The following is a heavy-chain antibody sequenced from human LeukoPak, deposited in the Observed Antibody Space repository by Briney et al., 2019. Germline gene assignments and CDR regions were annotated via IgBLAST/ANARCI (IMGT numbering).Heavy chain of an antibody. CDR1: GFTFSSYS. CDR3: ATGIVVVTASRDY. Sequence: PGGSLRLSXAASGFTFSSYSMNWVGQPPGKGLEWLSSISSSSSYIYYADSVKGRFTISRDNAKNSLYLQMNSLRAEDTAVYYCATGIVVVTASRDYWGQGTLVTVSS. V-gene: IGHV3-21*01. D-gene: IGHD2-21*02. CDR2: ISSSSSYI. J-gene: IGHJ4*02.